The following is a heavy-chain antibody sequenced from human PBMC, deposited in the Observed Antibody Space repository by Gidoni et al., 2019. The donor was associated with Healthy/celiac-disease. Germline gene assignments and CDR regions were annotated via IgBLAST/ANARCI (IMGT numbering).Heavy chain of an antibody. CDR2: IYYSGST. D-gene: IGHD2-21*02. V-gene: IGHV4-30-4*01. J-gene: IGHJ5*02. Sequence: QVQLQESGPGLVKPSQTLSLTCTVSGGSISSGDYYWSWIRQPPGKGLEWIGYIYYSGSTYYNPSLKSRVTISVDTSKNQFSRKLSSVTAADTAVYYCARALYCGGDCLNWFDPWGQGTLVTVSS. CDR1: GGSISSGDYY. CDR3: ARALYCGGDCLNWFDP.